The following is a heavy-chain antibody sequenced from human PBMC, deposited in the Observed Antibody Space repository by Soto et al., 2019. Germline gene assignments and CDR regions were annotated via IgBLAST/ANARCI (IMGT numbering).Heavy chain of an antibody. CDR3: ARDQQQPDLLTFIYYYYYGMDV. CDR2: IWYDGSNK. D-gene: IGHD6-13*01. V-gene: IGHV3-33*01. CDR1: GFTFSSYG. Sequence: GGSLRLSCAASGFTFSSYGMHWVRQAPGKGLEWVAVIWYDGSNKYYADSVKGRFTISRDNSKNTLYLQMNSLRAEDTAVYYCARDQQQPDLLTFIYYYYYGMDVWGQGTTVTVSS. J-gene: IGHJ6*02.